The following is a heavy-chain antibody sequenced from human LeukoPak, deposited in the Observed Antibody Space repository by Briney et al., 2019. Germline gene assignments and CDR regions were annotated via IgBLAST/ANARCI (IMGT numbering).Heavy chain of an antibody. Sequence: SETLSLTCTVSAYSISSGYYWGWIRQPPGKGLECIGTIYHSGSTYYNPSLKSRVTISVDTSKNQFSLKLSSVTAADTAVYYCARETSQKGAHYMDVWGKGTTVTISS. V-gene: IGHV4-38-2*02. CDR3: ARETSQKGAHYMDV. J-gene: IGHJ6*03. CDR1: AYSISSGYY. D-gene: IGHD3-16*01. CDR2: IYHSGST.